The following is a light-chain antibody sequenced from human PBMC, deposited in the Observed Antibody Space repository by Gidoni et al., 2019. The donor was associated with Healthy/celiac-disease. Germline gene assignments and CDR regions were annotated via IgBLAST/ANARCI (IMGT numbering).Light chain of an antibody. V-gene: IGLV2-8*01. CDR3: SSYAGSNFFYV. CDR1: SSDVGGYNY. J-gene: IGLJ1*01. CDR2: EVS. Sequence: QSALTQPPSASGSPGQSVTISCTGTSSDVGGYNYVSWYQQHPGKAPKLMIYEVSKRPSGVPDRFSGSKSGNTASQTVSGLQAEDEADYYCSSYAGSNFFYVFGTGTKVTVL.